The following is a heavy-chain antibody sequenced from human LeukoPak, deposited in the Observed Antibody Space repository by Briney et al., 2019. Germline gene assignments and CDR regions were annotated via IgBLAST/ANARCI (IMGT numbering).Heavy chain of an antibody. J-gene: IGHJ4*02. CDR1: GGSISSSGYY. CDR3: GRASSGGSFDY. V-gene: IGHV4-39*07. D-gene: IGHD2-15*01. CDR2: VFYSVST. Sequence: SETLSLTCIVSGGSISSSGYYGGWIRQPPGKGLEWIGSVFYSVSTYYNPSLKSRVIISVDTSKNLFSLKLSSVTAADTAVYYCGRASSGGSFDYWGQGTQVTVSS.